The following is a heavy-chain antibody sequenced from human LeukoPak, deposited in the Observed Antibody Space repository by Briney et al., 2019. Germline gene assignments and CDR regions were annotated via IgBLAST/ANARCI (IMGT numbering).Heavy chain of an antibody. CDR2: ISYDGSNK. Sequence: PGGSLRLSCAASGFTFSSYAMHWVRQAPGKGLEWVAVISYDGSNKYYADSVKGRFTISRDNSKNTLYLQMNSLRAEDTAVYYCARDTANDYGDYEAVDGYYYGMDVWGQGTTVTVSS. CDR3: ARDTANDYGDYEAVDGYYYGMDV. J-gene: IGHJ6*02. V-gene: IGHV3-30-3*01. CDR1: GFTFSSYA. D-gene: IGHD4-17*01.